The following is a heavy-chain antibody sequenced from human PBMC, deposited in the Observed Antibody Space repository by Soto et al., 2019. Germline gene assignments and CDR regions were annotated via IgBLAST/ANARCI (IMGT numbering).Heavy chain of an antibody. Sequence: QVQLVQSGAEVKKPGSSVKVSCKASGGTFSSYAISWVRHAPGQGLEWMGGIIPIFGTANYAQKFQGRVTITSDESTSTAYMELSSLRSEDTVVYYCARAGYYDSSGYTHTDAFDIWGQGTMVTVSS. CDR3: ARAGYYDSSGYTHTDAFDI. CDR1: GGTFSSYA. V-gene: IGHV1-69*01. CDR2: IIPIFGTA. J-gene: IGHJ3*02. D-gene: IGHD3-22*01.